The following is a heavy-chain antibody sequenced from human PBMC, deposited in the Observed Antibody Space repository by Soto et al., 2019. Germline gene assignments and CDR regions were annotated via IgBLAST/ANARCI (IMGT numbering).Heavy chain of an antibody. CDR2: IYYSGST. D-gene: IGHD3-3*01. CDR1: GGSVSNKTYY. CDR3: ARDKAIFGVGKNYYYYGMDV. J-gene: IGHJ6*02. V-gene: IGHV4-61*01. Sequence: SETLSLTCSVSGGSVSNKTYYWSWIRQPPGKGLEWIGYIYYSGSTNYNPSLKSRVTISVDTSKNQFSLKLSSVTAADTAVYYCARDKAIFGVGKNYYYYGMDVWGQGTTVTVSS.